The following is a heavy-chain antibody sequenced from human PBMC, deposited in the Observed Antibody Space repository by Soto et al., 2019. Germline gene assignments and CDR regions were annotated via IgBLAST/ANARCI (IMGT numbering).Heavy chain of an antibody. CDR2: IYYSGST. J-gene: IGHJ3*02. V-gene: IGHV4-39*01. CDR3: ARQYSGSYSRPAVFDI. D-gene: IGHD1-26*01. Sequence: SETLSLTCTVSGGSISSSSYYWGWIRQPPGKGLEWIGSIYYSGSTYYNPSLKSRVTTSVDTSKNQFSLKLSSVTAADTAVYYCARQYSGSYSRPAVFDIWGQGTMVTVSS. CDR1: GGSISSSSYY.